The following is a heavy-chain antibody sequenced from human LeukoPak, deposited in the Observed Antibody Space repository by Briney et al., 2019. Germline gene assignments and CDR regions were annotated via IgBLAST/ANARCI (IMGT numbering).Heavy chain of an antibody. V-gene: IGHV4-59*01. J-gene: IGHJ4*02. CDR1: GGSISSYY. D-gene: IGHD3-22*01. Sequence: SETLSLTCTVSGGSISSYYWSWIRQPPGKGLEWIGYIYYSGSANYNPSLKSRVTISVDTSKNQFSLKLSSVTAADTAVYYCARLPGEYYYDSSGYYFDYWGQGTLVTVSS. CDR3: ARLPGEYYYDSSGYYFDY. CDR2: IYYSGSA.